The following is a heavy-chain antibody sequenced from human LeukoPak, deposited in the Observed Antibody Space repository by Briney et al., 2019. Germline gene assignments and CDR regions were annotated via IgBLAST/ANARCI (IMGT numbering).Heavy chain of an antibody. CDR3: ARVGVVVAATVEWYFDY. CDR2: INPSGGST. J-gene: IGHJ4*02. CDR1: GYTFTSYY. Sequence: ASVKVSCKASGYTFTSYYMHWVRQAPGQGLEWMGIINPSGGSTSYAQKFQGRVTMTRDTSISTAYMELSRLRSDDTAVYYCARVGVVVAATVEWYFDYWGQGTLVTVSS. D-gene: IGHD2-15*01. V-gene: IGHV1-46*01.